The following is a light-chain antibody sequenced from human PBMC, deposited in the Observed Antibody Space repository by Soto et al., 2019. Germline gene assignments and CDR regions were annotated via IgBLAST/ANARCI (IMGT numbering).Light chain of an antibody. J-gene: IGKJ5*01. CDR1: QSISNS. CDR2: RAS. V-gene: IGKV1-5*03. CDR3: QQYNHWPPIT. Sequence: DIQMTQSPPTRSASVGDRVTMTCRASQSISNSLAWYQQKPGTAPKLLIYRASALQSGVPSRFSGSGSGTEFTLTISSLQSEDFALYYCQQYNHWPPITFGPGTRLEIK.